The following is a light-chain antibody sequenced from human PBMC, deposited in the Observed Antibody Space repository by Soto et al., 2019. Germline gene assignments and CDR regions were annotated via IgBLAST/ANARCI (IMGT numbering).Light chain of an antibody. CDR2: GVN. J-gene: IGLJ2*01. V-gene: IGLV2-14*01. Sequence: QSVLTQPASVSGSPGQSITISCTGTSSDIGRYNYVSWYQQHPGKAPRLVISGVNKRPSGISNRFSGSKSGNTASLTISGLQADDEAIYYCASYTSPTTLVFFGGGTQLTVL. CDR3: ASYTSPTTLVF. CDR1: SSDIGRYNY.